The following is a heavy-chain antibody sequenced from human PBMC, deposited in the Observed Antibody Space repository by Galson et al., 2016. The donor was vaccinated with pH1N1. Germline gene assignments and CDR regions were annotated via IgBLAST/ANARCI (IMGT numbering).Heavy chain of an antibody. CDR1: GFIFTNYW. D-gene: IGHD2-15*01. V-gene: IGHV3-74*01. CDR2: VNNDGSST. J-gene: IGHJ1*01. CDR3: VRGRYCSGGNCYSPTAEYFQH. Sequence: SLRLSCAASGFIFTNYWMHWVRQAPGRGLVWVARVNNDGSSTSYADSVKGRFTLSRDNAKNTVFLEMSSLRAEDTGAYYCVRGRYCSGGNCYSPTAEYFQHWGRGTLLTVSS.